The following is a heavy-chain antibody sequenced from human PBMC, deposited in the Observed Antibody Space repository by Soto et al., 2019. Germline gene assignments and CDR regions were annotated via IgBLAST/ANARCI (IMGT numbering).Heavy chain of an antibody. CDR1: GFTFSSYA. J-gene: IGHJ5*02. CDR2: ISYDGSNK. D-gene: IGHD2-21*02. Sequence: QVQLVESGGGVVQPGRSLRLSCAASGFTFSSYAMHWVCQAPGKGLEWVAVISYDGSNKYYADSVKGRFTISRDNSKNTLYLQMNSLRAEDTAVYYCARDAYCGGDCYSGWFDPWGQGTLVTVSS. V-gene: IGHV3-30-3*01. CDR3: ARDAYCGGDCYSGWFDP.